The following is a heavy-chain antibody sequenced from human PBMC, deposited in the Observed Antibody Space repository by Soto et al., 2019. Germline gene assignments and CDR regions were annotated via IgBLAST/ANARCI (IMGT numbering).Heavy chain of an antibody. J-gene: IGHJ4*02. CDR1: GGSISTSNG. Sequence: QVQLQESGPGLVKPSGTPSLTFAVSGGSISTSNGWSWFRQTPGKGLECIGDVYHTGSTNYNPSFNSRVAMSVDTSKDQFSLKLNSVTAADTALYYCARTSTSGTLFDYWGQGSPVTVSS. CDR2: VYHTGST. V-gene: IGHV4-4*02. D-gene: IGHD1-1*01. CDR3: ARTSTSGTLFDY.